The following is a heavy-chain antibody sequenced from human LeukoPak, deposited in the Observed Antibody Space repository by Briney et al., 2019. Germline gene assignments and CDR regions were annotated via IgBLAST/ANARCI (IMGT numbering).Heavy chain of an antibody. D-gene: IGHD1-26*01. CDR1: GFTFSSYG. CDR2: IRYDGSNK. J-gene: IGHJ5*01. V-gene: IGHV3-30*02. Sequence: QPGGSLRLSCAASGFTFSSYGMHWVRQAPGKGLEWVAFIRYDGSNKYYADSVKGRFTISRDNSKNTLYLQMNSLRAEDTAVYYCAKEGRWELGPDWFDSWGQGTLVTVSS. CDR3: AKEGRWELGPDWFDS.